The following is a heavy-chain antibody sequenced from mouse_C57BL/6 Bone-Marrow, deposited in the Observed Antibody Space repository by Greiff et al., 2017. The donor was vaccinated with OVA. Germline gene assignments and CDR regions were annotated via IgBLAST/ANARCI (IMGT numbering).Heavy chain of an antibody. V-gene: IGHV5-2*01. CDR2: INSDGGST. CDR1: EYEFPSHD. J-gene: IGHJ1*03. Sequence: EVMLVESGGGLVQPGESLKLSCESNEYEFPSHDMSWVRKTPEKRLELVAAINSDGGSTYYPDTMESRFIISRDNTKKTLYLQMSSLRSEDTALDYCARRHSNYWYFDVWGTGTTVTVSS. CDR3: ARRHSNYWYFDV. D-gene: IGHD2-5*01.